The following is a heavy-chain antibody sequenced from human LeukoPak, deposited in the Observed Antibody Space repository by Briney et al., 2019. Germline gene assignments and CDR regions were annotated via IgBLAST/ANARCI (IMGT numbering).Heavy chain of an antibody. Sequence: ASVTVSCKASGYTFTNYALHWVRQAPGQRLEWMGWINTGNGNTKYSQKFQGRATITRATSASTAYMELSSLRSEDTAVYYYARVGYSGYDSRPVFNYWGQGTLVTVSS. D-gene: IGHD5-12*01. CDR1: GYTFTNYA. CDR3: ARVGYSGYDSRPVFNY. CDR2: INTGNGNT. V-gene: IGHV1-3*04. J-gene: IGHJ4*02.